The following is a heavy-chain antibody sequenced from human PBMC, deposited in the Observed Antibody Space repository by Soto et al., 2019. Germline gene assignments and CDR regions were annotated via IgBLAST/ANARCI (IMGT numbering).Heavy chain of an antibody. V-gene: IGHV4-34*01. Sequence: QVQLQQWGAGLLKPSETLSLTCAVYGGSFSGYYWSWIRQPPGKGLEWIGEINHSGSTNYNPSLKSRVTISVYTSKNQFSLKLSSVTAADTAVYYCARAFSGSYYPSYYFDYWGQGTLVTVSS. CDR1: GGSFSGYY. D-gene: IGHD1-26*01. CDR3: ARAFSGSYYPSYYFDY. CDR2: INHSGST. J-gene: IGHJ4*02.